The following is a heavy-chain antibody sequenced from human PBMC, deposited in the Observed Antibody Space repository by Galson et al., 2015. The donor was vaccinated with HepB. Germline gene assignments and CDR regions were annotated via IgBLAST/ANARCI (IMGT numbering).Heavy chain of an antibody. D-gene: IGHD3-22*01. CDR2: INPNSGGT. Sequence: SVKVSCKASGYTFTGYHMHWVRQAPGQGLEWMGWINPNSGGTNYAQKFQGWVTMTRDTSISTAYMELSRLRSDDTAVYYCAREGTMIVGLWYYYYMDVWGKGTTVTVSS. CDR3: AREGTMIVGLWYYYYMDV. V-gene: IGHV1-2*04. J-gene: IGHJ6*03. CDR1: GYTFTGYH.